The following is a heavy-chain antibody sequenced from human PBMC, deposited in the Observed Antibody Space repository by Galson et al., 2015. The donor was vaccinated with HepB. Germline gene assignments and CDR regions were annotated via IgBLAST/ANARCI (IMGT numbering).Heavy chain of an antibody. J-gene: IGHJ3*02. CDR2: IYWNDDK. Sequence: PALVKPTQPLTLTCTFSGFSLSTSGVGVGWLRQPPGKALEWLALIYWNDDKRYSPSLKSRLTFTKDTSKNQVVLTMTNMDPVDTATYYCAHSDSGSYYHDAFDIWGQGTMVTVSS. CDR3: AHSDSGSYYHDAFDI. D-gene: IGHD1-26*01. CDR1: GFSLSTSGVG. V-gene: IGHV2-5*01.